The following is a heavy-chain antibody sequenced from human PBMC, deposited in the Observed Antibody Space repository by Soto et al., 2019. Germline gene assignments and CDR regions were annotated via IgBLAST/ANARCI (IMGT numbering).Heavy chain of an antibody. CDR2: IIPIFGTA. CDR1: GGTFSSYA. V-gene: IGHV1-69*01. CDR3: ARGYYSGGSRYSYYYYGMDV. Sequence: QVQLVQSGAEVKKPGSSVKVSCKASGGTFSSYAISWVRQAPGQGLEWMGGIIPIFGTANYAQKFQGRVTITADESTSTAYIELSSLRSEDTAVYYCARGYYSGGSRYSYYYYGMDVWGQGTTVTVSS. D-gene: IGHD2-15*01. J-gene: IGHJ6*02.